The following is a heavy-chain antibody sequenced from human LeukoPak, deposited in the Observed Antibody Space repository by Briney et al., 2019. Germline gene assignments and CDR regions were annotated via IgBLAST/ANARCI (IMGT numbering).Heavy chain of an antibody. CDR2: IYYSGST. CDR1: GGSISSYY. J-gene: IGHJ4*02. CDR3: ARGNGLYYFDY. D-gene: IGHD2-8*01. Sequence: SETLSLTCTVSGGSISSYYWSWIRQPPGKGLEWIGYIYYSGSTNYNPSLKSRVTISVDTSKNQFSLKLSSVTAADTAVYYCARGNGLYYFDYWGQGTLVTVSS. V-gene: IGHV4-59*01.